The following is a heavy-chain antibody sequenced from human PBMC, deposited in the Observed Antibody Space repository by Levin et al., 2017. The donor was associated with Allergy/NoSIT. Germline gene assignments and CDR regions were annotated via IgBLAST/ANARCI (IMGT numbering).Heavy chain of an antibody. D-gene: IGHD3-3*01. V-gene: IGHV3-53*01. Sequence: GESLKISCAASGFTVSSHYMSWVRQAPGKGLEWLSVIYSGGSTYYADSVKGRFTISRDNSKNMLYLQMNSLRAEDTAVYYCARYYDDLWSGYHTWGQGTLVTVSS. CDR2: IYSGGST. CDR1: GFTVSSHY. J-gene: IGHJ5*02. CDR3: ARYYDDLWSGYHT.